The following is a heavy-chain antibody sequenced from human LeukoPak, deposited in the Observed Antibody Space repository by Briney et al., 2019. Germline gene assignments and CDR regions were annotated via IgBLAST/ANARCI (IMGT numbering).Heavy chain of an antibody. CDR1: GGSISSSSYY. V-gene: IGHV4-39*07. CDR2: IYYSGST. J-gene: IGHJ4*02. Sequence: SETLSLTCTVSGGSISSSSYYWGWIRQPPGQGLEWIGSIYYSGSTYYNPSLKSRVTISVDTSKNQFSLNLNSVTAADTAVYYCVRNGDYSADYWGQGTLVTVSS. CDR3: VRNGDYSADY. D-gene: IGHD4-17*01.